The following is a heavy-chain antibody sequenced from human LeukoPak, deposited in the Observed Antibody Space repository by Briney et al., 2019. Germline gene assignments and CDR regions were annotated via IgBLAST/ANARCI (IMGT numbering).Heavy chain of an antibody. CDR1: GYTFTSYG. V-gene: IGHV1-18*01. Sequence: GPVKVSCKASGYTFTSYGISWVRQAPGQGLEWMGWISAYNGNTNYAQKLQGRVTMTTDTSTSTAYMELRSLRSDDTAVYYCARETYCSSTSCYDYWGQGTLVTVSS. D-gene: IGHD2-2*01. J-gene: IGHJ4*02. CDR3: ARETYCSSTSCYDY. CDR2: ISAYNGNT.